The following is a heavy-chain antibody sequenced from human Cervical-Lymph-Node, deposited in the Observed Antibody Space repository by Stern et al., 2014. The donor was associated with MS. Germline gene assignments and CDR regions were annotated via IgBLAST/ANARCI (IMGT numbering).Heavy chain of an antibody. V-gene: IGHV3-23*04. Sequence: EVQLVESGGGLVQPGGSLRLSCAVSGLTFSNYAMSWVRQAPGKGLEWVSRISDSGSSTNYADSVKGRFTISRDNSKNTLYLQMNSLRVEDTAVYYCAKETTLDYWGQGTLVTVSS. CDR1: GLTFSNYA. CDR3: AKETTLDY. J-gene: IGHJ4*02. CDR2: ISDSGSST. D-gene: IGHD4-11*01.